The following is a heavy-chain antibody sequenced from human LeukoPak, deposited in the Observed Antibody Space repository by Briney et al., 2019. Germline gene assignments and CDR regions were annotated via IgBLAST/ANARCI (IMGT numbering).Heavy chain of an antibody. Sequence: SVKVSCKASGFTFTSSAVQWVRQARGQRLEWIGWIVVGSGNTNYAQKFQERVTITRDMSTSTAYMELSSLRSEDTAVYYCAAAMSQIAVAGTGADYWGQGTLVTVSS. J-gene: IGHJ4*02. CDR2: IVVGSGNT. CDR3: AAAMSQIAVAGTGADY. D-gene: IGHD6-19*01. V-gene: IGHV1-58*01. CDR1: GFTFTSSA.